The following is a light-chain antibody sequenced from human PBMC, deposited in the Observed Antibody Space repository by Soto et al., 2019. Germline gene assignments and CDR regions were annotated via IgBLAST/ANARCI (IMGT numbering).Light chain of an antibody. CDR3: QKKFNLLT. CDR1: QDISNY. CDR2: DAS. V-gene: IGKV1-33*01. J-gene: IGKJ4*01. Sequence: DIQMTQSPSSLSASVGDRVTITCQASQDISNYLNWYQQKPGKAPKLLIYDASNLETGVPSRFSGSGSGTNFTFTISSLQPEEIATYYCQKKFNLLTSGGGTKGEIK.